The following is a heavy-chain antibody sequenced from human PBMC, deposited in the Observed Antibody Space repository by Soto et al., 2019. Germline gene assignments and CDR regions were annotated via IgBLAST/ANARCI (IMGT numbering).Heavy chain of an antibody. D-gene: IGHD6-6*01. J-gene: IGHJ6*02. V-gene: IGHV1-18*01. CDR3: AREGSSGPYYYYGMDI. CDR1: GYTYTSYR. Sequence: ASVKVSCKASGYTYTSYRISWVRLAPGQGLEWMGWISGYNGNTNYAQKFQGRVTITRDTSASTAYMELSSLRSEDTAVYYCAREGSSGPYYYYGMDIWGQGTTVTVS. CDR2: ISGYNGNT.